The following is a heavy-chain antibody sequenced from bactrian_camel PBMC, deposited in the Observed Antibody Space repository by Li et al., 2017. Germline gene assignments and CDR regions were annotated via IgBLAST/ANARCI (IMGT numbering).Heavy chain of an antibody. CDR3: SADAGFENICVLSVSRYSY. Sequence: HVQLVESGGGSAQAGGSLRLSCTITGFTDVNYCMGWFRKVPGKEREGVATIHSDGRTRYVDPVKGRFTISDDKQKKTLYLDMNNLTPEDTGMYYCSADAGFENICVLSVSRYSYLGQGTQVTVS. D-gene: IGHD1*01. J-gene: IGHJ4*01. CDR1: GFTDVNYC. CDR2: IHSDGRT. V-gene: IGHV3S9*01.